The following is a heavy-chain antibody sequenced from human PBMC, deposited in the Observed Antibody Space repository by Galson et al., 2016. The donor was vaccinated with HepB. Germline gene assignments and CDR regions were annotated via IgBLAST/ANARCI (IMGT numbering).Heavy chain of an antibody. V-gene: IGHV4-39*01. D-gene: IGHD6-13*01. CDR2: IYYSGNT. J-gene: IGHJ4*02. CDR1: GGSISSSSYY. Sequence: TLSLTCTVSGGSISSSSYYWGWIRQAPGKGLEWIGSIYYSGNTKYNPSLKSRVTISVDTSKNQFSLKVTSVTAADTAVYYCARQRGLGSSWLSDYWGQGTLVTVSS. CDR3: ARQRGLGSSWLSDY.